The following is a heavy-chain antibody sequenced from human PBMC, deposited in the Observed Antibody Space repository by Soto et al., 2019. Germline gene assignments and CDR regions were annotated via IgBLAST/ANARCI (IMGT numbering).Heavy chain of an antibody. D-gene: IGHD3-10*01. V-gene: IGHV4-59*01. J-gene: IGHJ4*02. Sequence: SETLSLTCNVSGGSIRSYYWNWIRQPPGKTLEWIGDVYYSGSANYNPSLKSRVTISVDTSRNQFSPKLNSVTAADTAVYYCARGSMVRGPTPFDYWGQGTLVTVSS. CDR3: ARGSMVRGPTPFDY. CDR1: GGSIRSYY. CDR2: VYYSGSA.